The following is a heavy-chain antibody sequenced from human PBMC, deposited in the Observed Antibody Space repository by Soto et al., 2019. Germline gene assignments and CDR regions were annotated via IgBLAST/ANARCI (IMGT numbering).Heavy chain of an antibody. D-gene: IGHD4-17*01. CDR3: ARVRGDYGGGVDP. CDR2: IKQDGSDK. Sequence: EVQLVESGGGLVQPGGSLRLSCEASGFTFNSYWMSWVRQAPGKGLEWVANIKQDGSDKYYGDSVKGRFTISRDNTKNSLYLQMTSLRAEDTAIYYCARVRGDYGGGVDPWGQGTLVIVSS. J-gene: IGHJ5*02. V-gene: IGHV3-7*04. CDR1: GFTFNSYW.